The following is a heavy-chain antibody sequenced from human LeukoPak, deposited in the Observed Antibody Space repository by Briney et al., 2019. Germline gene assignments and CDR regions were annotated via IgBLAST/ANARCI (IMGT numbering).Heavy chain of an antibody. Sequence: GGAVTLSCAASGFIFSSYAMTWVRQPAAKGLEWVSVISSSGGTTYYADSVKGRFTISRDNSKNTLYLQMNSLRAEDTAVYYCAKGDVDYWGQGTLLTVSS. CDR1: GFIFSSYA. CDR2: ISSSGGTT. V-gene: IGHV3-23*01. CDR3: AKGDVDY. J-gene: IGHJ4*02.